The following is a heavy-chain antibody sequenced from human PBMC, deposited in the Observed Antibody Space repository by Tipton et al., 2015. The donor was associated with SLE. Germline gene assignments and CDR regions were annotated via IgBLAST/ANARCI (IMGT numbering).Heavy chain of an antibody. Sequence: TLSLTCTVSGGSVSSYYWSWIRQPPGKGLEWIGYFSYSGSPNYNPSLKSRVTMSLDTSKNQFSLDLTSVTAADTAVYYCVRELDTFEVWGPGTLVTVSS. CDR3: VRELDTFEV. CDR1: GGSVSSYY. J-gene: IGHJ3*01. CDR2: FSYSGSP. V-gene: IGHV4-59*02.